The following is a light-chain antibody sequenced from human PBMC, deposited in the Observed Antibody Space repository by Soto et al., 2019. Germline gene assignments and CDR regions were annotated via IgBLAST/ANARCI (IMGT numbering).Light chain of an antibody. Sequence: VLTQPPSVSAAPGQKVTISCSGSSSNIGNNYVSWYQQLPGTAPKLLIYGNNKRPSGIPDRFSGSKSGTSATLGITGLQTGDEADYYCGTWDSSLSAVVFGGGTKVTVL. CDR2: GNN. CDR3: GTWDSSLSAVV. J-gene: IGLJ2*01. CDR1: SSNIGNNY. V-gene: IGLV1-51*02.